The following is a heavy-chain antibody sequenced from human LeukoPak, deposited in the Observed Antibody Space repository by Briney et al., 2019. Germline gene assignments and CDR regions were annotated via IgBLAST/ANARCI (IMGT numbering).Heavy chain of an antibody. Sequence: ASVKVSCKASGYTFTGYYMHWVRQAPGQGLEWMGWINPNSGGTNYAQKFQGRVTMTRDTSISTAYMELSRLRSDDTAVYYCARAYYYDSSGYYYPGYWGQGTLVTVSS. V-gene: IGHV1-2*02. D-gene: IGHD3-22*01. CDR1: GYTFTGYY. CDR2: INPNSGGT. CDR3: ARAYYYDSSGYYYPGY. J-gene: IGHJ4*02.